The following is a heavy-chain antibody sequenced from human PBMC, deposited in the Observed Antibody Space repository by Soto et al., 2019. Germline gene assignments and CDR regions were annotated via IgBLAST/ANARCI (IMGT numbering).Heavy chain of an antibody. Sequence: LSLTCTVSGGSVSSFFWSWIRQPPGRGLEWIGYLYYGGSTHYSPSLKSRVTISVDTSQNQFSLNLMSVTATDTAIYYCARVRHGWTFFDYWSQGTLVTVSS. V-gene: IGHV4-59*02. J-gene: IGHJ4*02. CDR2: LYYGGST. D-gene: IGHD6-19*01. CDR1: GGSVSSFF. CDR3: ARVRHGWTFFDY.